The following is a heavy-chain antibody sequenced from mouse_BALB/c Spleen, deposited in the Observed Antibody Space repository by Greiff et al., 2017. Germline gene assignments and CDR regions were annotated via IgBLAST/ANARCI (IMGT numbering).Heavy chain of an antibody. V-gene: IGHV14-1*02. D-gene: IGHD1-1*01. J-gene: IGHJ2*01. Sequence: VQLKQSGAELVRPGALVKLSCKASGFNIKDYYMHWVKQRPEQGLEWIGWIDPENGNTIYDPKFQGKASITADTSSNTAYLQLSSLTSEDTAVYYCAHYYGSSYDYFDYWGQGTTLTVSS. CDR3: AHYYGSSYDYFDY. CDR2: IDPENGNT. CDR1: GFNIKDYY.